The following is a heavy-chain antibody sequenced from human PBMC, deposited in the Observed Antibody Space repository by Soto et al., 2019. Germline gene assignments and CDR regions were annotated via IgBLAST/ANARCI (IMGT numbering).Heavy chain of an antibody. CDR1: GYTFTSCD. V-gene: IGHV1-8*01. CDR2: MNPNSGNT. D-gene: IGHD6-19*01. J-gene: IGHJ6*02. CDR3: ARDGAGTAVAGSAYYYYGMDV. Sequence: APVKVSCKASGYTFTSCDINWVRQATGQGLEWMGWMNPNSGNTGYAQKFQGRVTMTRNTSISTAYMELSSLRSEDTAVYYCARDGAGTAVAGSAYYYYGMDVWGQGTTVTVSS.